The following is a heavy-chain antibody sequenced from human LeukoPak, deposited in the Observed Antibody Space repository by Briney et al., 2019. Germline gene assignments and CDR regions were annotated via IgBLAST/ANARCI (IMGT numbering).Heavy chain of an antibody. CDR1: GYTFTSYG. CDR3: ARGGGYYDSSGYYPGQS. D-gene: IGHD3-22*01. Sequence: GASVKVSCKTSGYTFTSYGISWVRQAPGQGLEWMGGIIPIFGTANYAQKFQGRVTITADKSTSTAYMELSSLRSEDTAVYYCARGGGYYDSSGYYPGQSWGRGTLVTVSS. CDR2: IIPIFGTA. V-gene: IGHV1-69*06. J-gene: IGHJ4*02.